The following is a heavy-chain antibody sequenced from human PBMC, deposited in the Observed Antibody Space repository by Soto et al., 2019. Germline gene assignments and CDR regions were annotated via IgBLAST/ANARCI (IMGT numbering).Heavy chain of an antibody. CDR3: ARDARYSYGGDAFDS. V-gene: IGHV1-69*13. CDR1: GGTFSSYA. D-gene: IGHD5-18*01. Sequence: SVKVSCQASGGTFSSYAISWVRQAPGQGLEWMGGIIPIFGTANYAQKFQGRVTITADESTSTAYMELSSLRSEDTAVYYCARDARYSYGGDAFDSWGQGTMVAVSS. CDR2: IIPIFGTA. J-gene: IGHJ3*02.